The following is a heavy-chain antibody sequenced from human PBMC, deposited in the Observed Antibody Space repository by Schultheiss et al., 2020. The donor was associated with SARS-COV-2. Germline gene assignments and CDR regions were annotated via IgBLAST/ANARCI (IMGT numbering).Heavy chain of an antibody. CDR3: ARGYYDTSGHYFKSAEYFQH. J-gene: IGHJ1*01. CDR1: GGSISSYY. D-gene: IGHD3-22*01. V-gene: IGHV4-59*01. CDR2: ISYSGTT. Sequence: SETLSLTCTVSGGSISSYYWSWIRQPPGKGLEWIGYISYSGTTNFNPSLKSRVTISVDTSKNQFSLRLSSVTAADTAVYYCARGYYDTSGHYFKSAEYFQHWGQGTLVTVSS.